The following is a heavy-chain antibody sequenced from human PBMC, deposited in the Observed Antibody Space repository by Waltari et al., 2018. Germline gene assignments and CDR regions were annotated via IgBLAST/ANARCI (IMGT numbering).Heavy chain of an antibody. CDR2: ASFGGFID. CDR1: GFNFTVYS. CDR3: ARAGGGRWVHEDAFDI. Sequence: QEQLVESGGGVVQPERSLTLSCAASGFNFTVYSIHWVRPAPCKVLEWVAGASFGGFIDNFADSVNGRFTISRDTSKNTLYLQMNSLTAEDTAVYYCARAGGGRWVHEDAFDIWGQGTMVTVSS. D-gene: IGHD2-15*01. J-gene: IGHJ3*02. V-gene: IGHV3-30-3*01.